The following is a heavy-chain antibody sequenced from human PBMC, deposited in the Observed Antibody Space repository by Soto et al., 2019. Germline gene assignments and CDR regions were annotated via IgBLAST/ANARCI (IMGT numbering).Heavy chain of an antibody. V-gene: IGHV4-4*07. Sequence: QVQLQESGPGLVKPSETLSLTCTVSGGSISSYYWSWIRQPAGKGLEWIGRIYTSGSTNYNPSLKSRVTMSVDTSKNQFSLKLSSVTAADTAVYYCARDPLGHNYDFWSGYYHYGMDVWGQGTTVTVSS. D-gene: IGHD3-3*01. CDR1: GGSISSYY. J-gene: IGHJ6*02. CDR3: ARDPLGHNYDFWSGYYHYGMDV. CDR2: IYTSGST.